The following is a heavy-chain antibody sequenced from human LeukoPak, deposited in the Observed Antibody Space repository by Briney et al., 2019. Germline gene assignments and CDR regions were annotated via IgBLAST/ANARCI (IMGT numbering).Heavy chain of an antibody. V-gene: IGHV3-30*04. Sequence: EPGRSLRLSCAASGFTFSSYAMHWVRQAPGKGLEWVAVISYDGSNKYYADSVKGRFTISRDNSKNTLYLQMNSLRAEDTAVYYCASGQWIQLWLFDYWGQGTLVTVSS. CDR3: ASGQWIQLWLFDY. CDR2: ISYDGSNK. CDR1: GFTFSSYA. D-gene: IGHD5-18*01. J-gene: IGHJ4*02.